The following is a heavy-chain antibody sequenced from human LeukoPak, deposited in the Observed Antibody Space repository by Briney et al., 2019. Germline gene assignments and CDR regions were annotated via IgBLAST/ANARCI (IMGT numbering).Heavy chain of an antibody. V-gene: IGHV4-30-2*01. Sequence: SETLSLTCAVSGGSISSGGYSWSWIRQPPGKGLEWIGYIYHSGSTYYNPSLKSRVTISVDRSKNQFSLKLSSVTAADTAVYFCARGAMVAATRSYYYGMDVWGQGTTVTVSS. D-gene: IGHD2-15*01. CDR1: GGSISSGGYS. CDR3: ARGAMVAATRSYYYGMDV. J-gene: IGHJ6*02. CDR2: IYHSGST.